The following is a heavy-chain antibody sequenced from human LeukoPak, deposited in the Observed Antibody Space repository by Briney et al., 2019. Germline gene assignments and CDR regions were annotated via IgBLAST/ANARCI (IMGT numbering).Heavy chain of an antibody. CDR3: AREWGRIAVAGGPGY. D-gene: IGHD6-19*01. J-gene: IGHJ4*02. V-gene: IGHV3-33*01. Sequence: GGSLRLSCAASGFSFSTYGMHWVRQAPGKGLEWVALIWYDGRTKFHADSVRGRFTISRDNSANTLYLQMSSLRVEDTAVYYCAREWGRIAVAGGPGYWGQGALVTVSS. CDR2: IWYDGRTK. CDR1: GFSFSTYG.